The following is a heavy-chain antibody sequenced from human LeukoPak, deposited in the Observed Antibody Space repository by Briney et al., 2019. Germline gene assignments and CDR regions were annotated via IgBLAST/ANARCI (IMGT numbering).Heavy chain of an antibody. CDR3: ARVGSSWYRYYYMDV. Sequence: ASVKVSCKASGYTFTSYAMHWVRQAPGQGLEWMGWISAYNGNTNYAQKLQGRVTMTTDTSTSTAYMELRSLRSDDTAVYYCARVGSSWYRYYYMDVWGKGTTVTISS. V-gene: IGHV1-18*01. CDR1: GYTFTSYA. CDR2: ISAYNGNT. J-gene: IGHJ6*03. D-gene: IGHD6-13*01.